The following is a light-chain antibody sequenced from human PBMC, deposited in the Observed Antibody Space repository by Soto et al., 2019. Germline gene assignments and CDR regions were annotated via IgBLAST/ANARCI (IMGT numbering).Light chain of an antibody. J-gene: IGLJ2*01. Sequence: QSVLTQPPSASGTPGQRVTISCSGSSSNIRSNPVNWYQQLPGTAPKLLIYSNSHRPSGVPDRFAGSKSVTSASLAISGLQSEDEADYYCAAWHDSLNVVVFGGGTKLTVL. CDR1: SSNIRSNP. CDR2: SNS. CDR3: AAWHDSLNVVV. V-gene: IGLV1-44*01.